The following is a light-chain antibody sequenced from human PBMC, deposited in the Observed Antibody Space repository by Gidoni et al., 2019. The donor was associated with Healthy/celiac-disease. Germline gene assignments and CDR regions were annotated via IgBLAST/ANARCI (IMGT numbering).Light chain of an antibody. CDR3: QRSYSTPRWT. CDR1: QSISSY. J-gene: IGKJ3*01. V-gene: IGKV1-39*01. Sequence: DIQMTQSPSSLSASVGDRVTITCRASQSISSYLNWYQQKPGKAPKLLIYAASSLQSGVPSRFSCSGSGTDFTFTISSLQPEDFATYFCQRSYSTPRWTFGPXTKVDIK. CDR2: AAS.